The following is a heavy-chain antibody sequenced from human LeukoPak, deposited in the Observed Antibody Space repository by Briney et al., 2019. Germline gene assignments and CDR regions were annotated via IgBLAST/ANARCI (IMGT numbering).Heavy chain of an antibody. V-gene: IGHV4-34*01. CDR1: GGSFSGYY. J-gene: IGHJ6*03. Sequence: PSETLSLTCAVYGGSFSGYYWSWIRQPPGKGLEWIGEINHSGSTNYNPSLKSRVTISVDTSKNQFSLKLSSVTAADTAVYYCARHYRATVTTLNYYYYYYMDVWGKGTTVTVSS. D-gene: IGHD4-11*01. CDR3: ARHYRATVTTLNYYYYYYMDV. CDR2: INHSGST.